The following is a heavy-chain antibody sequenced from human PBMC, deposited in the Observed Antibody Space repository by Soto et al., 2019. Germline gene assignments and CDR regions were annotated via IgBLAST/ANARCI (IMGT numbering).Heavy chain of an antibody. CDR1: GGTPRRHG. J-gene: IGHJ6*02. CDR3: AGTVKIPYYHGMDV. CDR2: IIPIFGSP. Sequence: QVQLVQSGAELKKPGSSVGVSCKASGGTPRRHGINWVRQAPGQGLEWVGGIIPIFGSPSYAQKCQGRVTITADEASITAYMELSSLRSEDTAVYYCAGTVKIPYYHGMDVWGQGTTVTISS. D-gene: IGHD4-4*01. V-gene: IGHV1-69*01.